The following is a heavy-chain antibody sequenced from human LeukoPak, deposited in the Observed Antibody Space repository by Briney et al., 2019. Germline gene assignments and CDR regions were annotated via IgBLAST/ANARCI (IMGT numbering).Heavy chain of an antibody. Sequence: PGGSLRLSCAASGFTFSGSAMHWVRQASGKGLEWVGRIRSKANSCATAYAASVKGRFTISRDDSKNTAYLQMNSLKTEDTAVYYCTRRLGIGWLDPWGQGTLVTVSS. J-gene: IGHJ5*02. D-gene: IGHD7-27*01. CDR1: GFTFSGSA. CDR3: TRRLGIGWLDP. CDR2: IRSKANSCAT. V-gene: IGHV3-73*01.